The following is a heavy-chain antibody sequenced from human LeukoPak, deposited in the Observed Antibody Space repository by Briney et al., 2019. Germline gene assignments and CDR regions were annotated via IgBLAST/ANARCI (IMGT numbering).Heavy chain of an antibody. Sequence: GGSLRLSCAASGFTVSSYSMNWVRQAPGKGLEWVSSISSSSSYIYYADSVKGRFTISRDNAKNSLYLQMNSLRAEDTAVYYCARGQDYYDSSGYYQVLYWGQGTLVTVSS. D-gene: IGHD3-22*01. J-gene: IGHJ4*02. CDR1: GFTVSSYS. CDR3: ARGQDYYDSSGYYQVLY. CDR2: ISSSSSYI. V-gene: IGHV3-21*01.